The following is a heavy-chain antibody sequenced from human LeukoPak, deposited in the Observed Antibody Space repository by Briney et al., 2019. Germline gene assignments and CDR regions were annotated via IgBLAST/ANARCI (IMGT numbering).Heavy chain of an antibody. V-gene: IGHV4-59*01. J-gene: IGHJ4*02. Sequence: SETLSLTCTVSGGSISSYYWTWIRQPPGKGLECIGYIYYNGRTNCNPSLKSRVTISIDTSKNQFSLKVSSVTAADTAVYYCARFQLEVDSWGQGTLVTVSS. CDR1: GGSISSYY. CDR2: IYYNGRT. CDR3: ARFQLEVDS. D-gene: IGHD1-1*01.